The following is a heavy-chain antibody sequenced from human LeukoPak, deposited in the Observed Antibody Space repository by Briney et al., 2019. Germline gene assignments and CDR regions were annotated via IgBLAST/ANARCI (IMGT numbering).Heavy chain of an antibody. J-gene: IGHJ4*02. Sequence: PGGSLRLSCAASGFTFSSYSMNWVRQAPGKGLEWVSSISSSSSYIYYAYSVKGRFTISRDNAKNSLYLQMNSLRAEDTAVYYCARWGSSCPFDYWGQGTLVTVSS. V-gene: IGHV3-21*01. CDR1: GFTFSSYS. CDR2: ISSSSSYI. CDR3: ARWGSSCPFDY. D-gene: IGHD6-13*01.